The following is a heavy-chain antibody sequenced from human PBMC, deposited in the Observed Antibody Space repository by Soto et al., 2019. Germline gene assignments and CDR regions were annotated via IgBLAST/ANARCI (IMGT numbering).Heavy chain of an antibody. D-gene: IGHD6-19*01. CDR2: ISSSSSYI. J-gene: IGHJ4*02. CDR1: GFTFSSYS. Sequence: EVQLVESGGGLVKPGGSLRLSCAASGFTFSSYSMNWVRQAPGKGLEWVSSISSSSSYIYYTDSVKGRFTISRDNAKNSLYLQMNSLRAEDTAVYYCARDRSGRFDYWGQGTLVTVSS. V-gene: IGHV3-21*01. CDR3: ARDRSGRFDY.